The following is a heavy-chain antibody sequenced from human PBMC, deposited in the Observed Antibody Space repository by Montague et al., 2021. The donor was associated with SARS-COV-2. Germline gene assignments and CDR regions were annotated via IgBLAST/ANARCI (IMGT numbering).Heavy chain of an antibody. D-gene: IGHD3-22*01. V-gene: IGHV3-7*05. J-gene: IGHJ4*02. CDR1: GFTFSTFW. Sequence: SLRLSCAASGFTFSTFWMTWVRQVPGKGLEWVANIKQDGSEKYYVDSVKGRFTISRDNAKNPLYLQLDSLRAEDTAVYYCARGYDSSGYQYWGQGTLVTASS. CDR3: ARGYDSSGYQY. CDR2: IKQDGSEK.